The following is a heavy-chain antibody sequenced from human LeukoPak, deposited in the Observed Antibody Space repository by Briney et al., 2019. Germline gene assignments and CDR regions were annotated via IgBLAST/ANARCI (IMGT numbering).Heavy chain of an antibody. Sequence: GGSLRLSCAASGFTFSSYAMHWVRQAPGKGLEWVAVISYDGSNKYYADSVKGRFTISRDNSKNTPYLQMNSLRAEDTAVYYCARVDTAMVIYYYYGMDVWGQGTTVTVSS. V-gene: IGHV3-30-3*01. J-gene: IGHJ6*02. CDR3: ARVDTAMVIYYYYGMDV. CDR1: GFTFSSYA. D-gene: IGHD5-18*01. CDR2: ISYDGSNK.